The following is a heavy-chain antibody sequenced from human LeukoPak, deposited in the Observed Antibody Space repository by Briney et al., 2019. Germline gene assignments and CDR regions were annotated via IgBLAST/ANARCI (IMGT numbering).Heavy chain of an antibody. CDR1: GFTFSSYE. Sequence: GGSLRLSCAASGFTFSSYEMNWVRQAPGKGLEWVSYISSSGSTIYYADSVKGRFTISRDNAKNTLYLQMNSLRAEDTAVYYCAKDLVRGVKEWYFDYWGQGTLVTVSS. CDR3: AKDLVRGVKEWYFDY. CDR2: ISSSGSTI. J-gene: IGHJ4*02. D-gene: IGHD3-10*01. V-gene: IGHV3-48*03.